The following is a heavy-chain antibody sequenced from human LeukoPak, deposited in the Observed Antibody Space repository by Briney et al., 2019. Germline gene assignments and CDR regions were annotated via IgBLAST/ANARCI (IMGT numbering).Heavy chain of an antibody. Sequence: GGSLRLSCAASGFTFSSYAMSWVRQAPGKGLEWVSAISGSGGSTYYADSVKGRCSISRDNSKNTLYLQMNSLRAEDTAVYYCAKDLRAVDGKGPFDYWGQGTLVTVSS. CDR3: AKDLRAVDGKGPFDY. D-gene: IGHD6-19*01. CDR1: GFTFSSYA. J-gene: IGHJ4*02. V-gene: IGHV3-23*01. CDR2: ISGSGGST.